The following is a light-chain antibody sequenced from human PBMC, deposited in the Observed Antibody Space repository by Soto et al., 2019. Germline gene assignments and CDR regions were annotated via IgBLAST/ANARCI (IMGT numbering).Light chain of an antibody. J-gene: IGLJ1*01. CDR3: ASWDDSLNGLYG. Sequence: QSVLTQPPSVSGAPGQRVTISCTGSNSNIGAGYDVNWYQQLPGTAPKLLIYNNNQWPSGVPDRFSGSKSGTSASLAISGLQSEDEADYYCASWDDSLNGLYGFGTGTKVTVL. CDR1: NSNIGAGYD. CDR2: NNN. V-gene: IGLV1-44*01.